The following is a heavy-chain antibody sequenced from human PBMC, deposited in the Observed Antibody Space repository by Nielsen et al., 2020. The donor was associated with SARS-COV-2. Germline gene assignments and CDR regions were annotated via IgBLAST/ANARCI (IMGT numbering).Heavy chain of an antibody. V-gene: IGHV3-30*18. J-gene: IGHJ6*02. CDR1: GFAFSSYA. CDR2: ISYDTRNK. Sequence: GESLKISCAASGFAFSSYAMHWVRQAPGKGLEWVAVISYDTRNKFYTDSVKGRFTISRDNSKNTLYLQMNSLRVEDTAVYYCAKGLVQGSVWHHMPPFYYGMDVWGQGTTVTVSS. CDR3: AKGLVQGSVWHHMPPFYYGMDV. D-gene: IGHD6-19*01.